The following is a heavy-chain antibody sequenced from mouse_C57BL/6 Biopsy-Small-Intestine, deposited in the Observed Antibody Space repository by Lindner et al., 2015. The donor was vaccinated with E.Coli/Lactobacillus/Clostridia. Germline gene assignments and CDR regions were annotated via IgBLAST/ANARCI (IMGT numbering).Heavy chain of an antibody. CDR3: ARNWDWYFDV. CDR2: INPNNGGT. Sequence: VQLQESGPELVKPGASVKMSCKASGYTLTDYNIHWVKQNHGKSLEWIGYINPNNGGTGYNQKFKAKATLTVNKSSSTAYMELRSLTSEASAVYYCARNWDWYFDVWGTGTTVTVSS. J-gene: IGHJ1*03. CDR1: GYTLTDYN. D-gene: IGHD4-1*01. V-gene: IGHV1-22*01.